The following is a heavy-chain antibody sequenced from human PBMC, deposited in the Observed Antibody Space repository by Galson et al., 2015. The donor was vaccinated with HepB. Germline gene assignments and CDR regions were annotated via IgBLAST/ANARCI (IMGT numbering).Heavy chain of an antibody. CDR3: ARAYIVATISNWFDP. Sequence: SVKVSCKASGYTFTSYAMHWVRQAPGQRLEWMGWINAGNGNTKYSQKFQGRVTITRDTSASTAYMELSSLRSEDTAVYYCARAYIVATISNWFDPWGQGTLVTVSS. J-gene: IGHJ5*02. V-gene: IGHV1-3*01. CDR2: INAGNGNT. CDR1: GYTFTSYA. D-gene: IGHD5-12*01.